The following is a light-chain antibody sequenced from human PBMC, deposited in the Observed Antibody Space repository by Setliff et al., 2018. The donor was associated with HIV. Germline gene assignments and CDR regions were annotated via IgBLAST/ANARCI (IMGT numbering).Light chain of an antibody. CDR1: NSDIGTYNR. V-gene: IGLV2-18*02. Sequence: SALAQPPSVSGSPGQSVTISCTGTNSDIGTYNRVAWYQQTPGTAPKFVIYEVNFRASGVPDRFSGSKSGNTASLTISGLQPEDEGDYYCSTYRASSSTYVFGTGTKVTVL. J-gene: IGLJ1*01. CDR3: STYRASSSTYV. CDR2: EVN.